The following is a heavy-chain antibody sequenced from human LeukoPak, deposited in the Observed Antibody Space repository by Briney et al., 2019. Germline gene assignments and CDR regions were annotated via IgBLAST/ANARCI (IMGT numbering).Heavy chain of an antibody. CDR2: IHYSGST. D-gene: IGHD6-19*01. V-gene: IGHV4-59*01. CDR1: GGSISSYY. J-gene: IGHJ6*03. Sequence: SETLSLTCTVSGGSISSYYWSWIRQPPGKGLECIGYIHYSGSTSYNPSLKSRVTISVDTSKKQFSLKVNSVTAADTAVYYCARSIKVAGTRSVGYYYYYMDVWGKGTTVTISS. CDR3: ARSIKVAGTRSVGYYYYYMDV.